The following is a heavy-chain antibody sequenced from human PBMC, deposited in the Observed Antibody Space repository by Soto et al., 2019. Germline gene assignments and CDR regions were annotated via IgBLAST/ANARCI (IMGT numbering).Heavy chain of an antibody. CDR2: INHSGST. Sequence: ESLALACAVYGASFSGYYWSWIRQPPGKGLEWIGEINHSGSTNYNPSLKSRVTISVDTSKNQFSLKLSSVTAADTAVYYCARRSDQLRRAFDIWGQGTMVTVSS. J-gene: IGHJ3*02. CDR1: GASFSGYY. V-gene: IGHV4-34*01. D-gene: IGHD4-17*01. CDR3: ARRSDQLRRAFDI.